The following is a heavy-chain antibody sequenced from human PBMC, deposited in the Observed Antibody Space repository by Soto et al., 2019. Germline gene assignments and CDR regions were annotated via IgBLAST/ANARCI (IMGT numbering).Heavy chain of an antibody. CDR2: IYYSGNT. J-gene: IGHJ6*02. CDR3: ARDRLMATAGTPRHYFGLDV. D-gene: IGHD5-18*01. V-gene: IGHV4-31*03. CDR1: GGSIRSGGYY. Sequence: SETLAFTCTVSGGSIRSGGYYWSWVRQNPRRGLEWIGNIYYSGNTYYNPSLKSRLTLSVDTSKNQFSLNLSSVTAADTAVYYCARDRLMATAGTPRHYFGLDVWGQGTTVTVSS.